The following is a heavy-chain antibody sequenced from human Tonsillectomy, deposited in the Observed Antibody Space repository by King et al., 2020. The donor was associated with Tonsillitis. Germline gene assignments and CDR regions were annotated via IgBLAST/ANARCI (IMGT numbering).Heavy chain of an antibody. CDR2: ISGYNGNT. J-gene: IGHJ5*02. Sequence: QLVQSGADVKKPGASVKVSCKASGYSFTSYAITWVRQAPGQGLEWMGWISGYNGNTNYAQKFQGRVTMTTDTSTSTAYMDLRSLTSDDTAIYYCARDPGVTTNNWFDPWGQGTLVTVSS. V-gene: IGHV1-18*01. CDR1: GYSFTSYA. CDR3: ARDPGVTTNNWFDP. D-gene: IGHD4-11*01.